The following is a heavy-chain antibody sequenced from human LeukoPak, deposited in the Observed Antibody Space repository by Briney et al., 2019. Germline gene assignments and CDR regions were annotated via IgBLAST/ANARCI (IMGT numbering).Heavy chain of an antibody. J-gene: IGHJ4*02. CDR2: MSISSSTI. CDR1: GFTFSSDS. Sequence: GGSLRLSCAASGFTFSSDSMNSGRQAPGKGLGWVSYMSISSSTIYYADSVKGRRTISRDNAKNSLYLQMNSLRAEDTAVYYCARDNQYCSGGSCYPGFFDYWGQGTLVTVSS. V-gene: IGHV3-48*01. CDR3: ARDNQYCSGGSCYPGFFDY. D-gene: IGHD2-15*01.